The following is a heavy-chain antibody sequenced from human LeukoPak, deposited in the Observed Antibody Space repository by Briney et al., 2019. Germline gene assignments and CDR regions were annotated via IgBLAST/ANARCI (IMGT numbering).Heavy chain of an antibody. V-gene: IGHV3-7*01. D-gene: IGHD3-10*01. J-gene: IGHJ4*02. CDR3: ARDGSYYSLAY. CDR1: VFTFTNSW. Sequence: PGGSLRLSCAASVFTFTNSWTSWVRQAPGKGPEWVANIKQDGSEKCNVHSVKGRFTISRDNASNSLYLQMNSLRAEDTGVYYCARDGSYYSLAYWSQGSLV. CDR2: IKQDGSEK.